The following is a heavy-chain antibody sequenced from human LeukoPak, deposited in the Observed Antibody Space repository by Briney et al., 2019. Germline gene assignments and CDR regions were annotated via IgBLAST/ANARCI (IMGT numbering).Heavy chain of an antibody. CDR3: AKDLALVPSDYRRGPDY. CDR2: LSGSGATT. CDR1: GFTFSTYA. J-gene: IGHJ4*02. D-gene: IGHD6-25*01. Sequence: PGGSLRLSCAASGFTFSTYALNWVRQAPGKGLEWVSALSGSGATTYYADSVKGRFTISRDNSKNTLYLQMNSLRAEDTAVYYCAKDLALVPSDYRRGPDYRGQGTLVAVSS. V-gene: IGHV3-23*01.